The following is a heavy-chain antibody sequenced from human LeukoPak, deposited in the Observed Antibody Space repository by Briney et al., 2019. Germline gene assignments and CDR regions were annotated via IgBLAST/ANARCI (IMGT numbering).Heavy chain of an antibody. CDR1: GYTFTSFG. CDR2: ISAYNGYT. D-gene: IGHD6-13*01. J-gene: IGHJ1*01. Sequence: ASVKVSCKASGYTFTSFGFSWVRQAPGQGLEWMGRISAYNGYTIYAQKFQGRVSMTTDTPTSTAYMDLRSLRSDDTAIYYCARGTGSSWLAYFHHWGQGTLVTVSS. V-gene: IGHV1-18*01. CDR3: ARGTGSSWLAYFHH.